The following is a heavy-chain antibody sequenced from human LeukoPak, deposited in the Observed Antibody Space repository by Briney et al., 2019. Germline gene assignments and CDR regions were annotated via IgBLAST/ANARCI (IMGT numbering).Heavy chain of an antibody. CDR3: ARAYSSSWSYYYYYMDV. CDR1: GGSIPSSSYY. Sequence: PSETLSLTCTVSGGSIPSSSYYWGWIRQPPEKGLEWIGSIYYSGRTYYNPSLKSRVTISVDTSKNQFSLKLSSVTAADTAVYYCARAYSSSWSYYYYYMDVWGKGTTVTVSS. V-gene: IGHV4-39*07. J-gene: IGHJ6*03. D-gene: IGHD6-13*01. CDR2: IYYSGRT.